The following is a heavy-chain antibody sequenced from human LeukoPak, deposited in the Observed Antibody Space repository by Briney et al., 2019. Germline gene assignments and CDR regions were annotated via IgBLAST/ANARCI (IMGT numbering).Heavy chain of an antibody. CDR3: ARYGSFDP. D-gene: IGHD5-24*01. CDR2: ITTGTGNI. Sequence: GGSLRLFCAASGFTFSGSSMIWVRQAPGKGLEWVSCITTGTGNIYYADSVKGRFTISRDNANNSLYLQMNSLRAEDTAVYYCARYGSFDPWGRGTLVTVSS. V-gene: IGHV3-48*04. J-gene: IGHJ5*01. CDR1: GFTFSGSS.